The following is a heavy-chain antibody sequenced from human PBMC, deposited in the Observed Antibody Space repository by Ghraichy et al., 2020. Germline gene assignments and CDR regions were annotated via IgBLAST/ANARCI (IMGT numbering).Heavy chain of an antibody. D-gene: IGHD3-3*01. CDR3: ARGRYDFWSAHNWFDP. CDR1: GGSISSGGYS. Sequence: SETLSLTCAVSGGSISSGGYSWSWIRQPPGKGLEWIGYIYHSGSTYYNPSLKSRVTISVDRSKNQFSLKLSSVTAADTAVYYCARGRYDFWSAHNWFDPWGQRTLVTVSS. V-gene: IGHV4-30-2*01. CDR2: IYHSGST. J-gene: IGHJ5*02.